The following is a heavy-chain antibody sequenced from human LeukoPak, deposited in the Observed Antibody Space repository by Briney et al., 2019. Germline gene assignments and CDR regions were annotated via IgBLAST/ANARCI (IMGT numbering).Heavy chain of an antibody. CDR2: INPDGNKK. CDR3: ARDLAYSRLDY. V-gene: IGHV3-7*01. D-gene: IGHD5-18*01. CDR1: GLTFSSSW. Sequence: GGSLRLSCAVSGLTFSSSWMDWVRQAPGKGLEWVASINPDGNKKYSADSVKGRFTISRDNAENSLHLQMNSLRVEDTAFYYCARDLAYSRLDYWGQGMLVTVSS. J-gene: IGHJ4*02.